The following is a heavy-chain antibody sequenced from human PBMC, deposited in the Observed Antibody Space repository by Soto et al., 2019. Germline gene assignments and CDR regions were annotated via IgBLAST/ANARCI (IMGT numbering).Heavy chain of an antibody. CDR2: IYPGDSDT. Sequence: EVQLVQSGAEVKKPGESLKISCKGSGYSFTSYWIGWLRQMPGKGLEWMGIIYPGDSDTRYSPSFQGQVTISADKSISTAYLQWSSLKASDTAMYYCARGLGTYEIAARPKSSLSTKPYNWFDPWGQGTLVTVSS. D-gene: IGHD6-6*01. CDR3: ARGLGTYEIAARPKSSLSTKPYNWFDP. J-gene: IGHJ5*02. CDR1: GYSFTSYW. V-gene: IGHV5-51*01.